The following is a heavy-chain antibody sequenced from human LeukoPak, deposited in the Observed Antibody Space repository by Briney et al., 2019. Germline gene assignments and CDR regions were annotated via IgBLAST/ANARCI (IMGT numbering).Heavy chain of an antibody. J-gene: IGHJ3*02. D-gene: IGHD2-8*01. CDR2: ISPSGGST. V-gene: IGHV1-46*01. CDR3: ARGLGNGPRDAFDI. CDR1: GYTFSTYY. Sequence: ASVKVSCKASGYTFSTYYMHWVRQTPGQGLEWMGIISPSGGSTTYAQKFQGRVTMTRDKSTSTVYMEMSSLRSEDTAMYYCARGLGNGPRDAFDIWGQGTMVTVSS.